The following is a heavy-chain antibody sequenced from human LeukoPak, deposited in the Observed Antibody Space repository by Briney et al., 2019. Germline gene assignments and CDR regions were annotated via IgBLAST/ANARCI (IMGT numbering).Heavy chain of an antibody. Sequence: ASVKVSCKASGYTFTSYGISWVRQAPGQGLEWMGWISAYNGNTNYAQKLQGRVTITANKSTSTAYMELRSLRSEDTAVYYCARDRIPYGSGNIGYFQHWGQGTLVTVSS. V-gene: IGHV1-18*01. CDR3: ARDRIPYGSGNIGYFQH. CDR1: GYTFTSYG. D-gene: IGHD3-10*01. CDR2: ISAYNGNT. J-gene: IGHJ1*01.